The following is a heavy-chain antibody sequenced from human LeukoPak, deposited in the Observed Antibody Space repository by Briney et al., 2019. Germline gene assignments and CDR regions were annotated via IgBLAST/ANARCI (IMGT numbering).Heavy chain of an antibody. CDR1: GFTFSSYW. CDR2: ISGSGGAT. J-gene: IGHJ4*02. D-gene: IGHD5-12*01. Sequence: GGSLRLSCAVSGFTFSSYWMTWVRQAPGKGLEWLSAISGSGGATYYADSVKGRFTISRDNSKNTLYLQMNSLRAEDTAVYYCAKGAVGGYDYWGQGTLVTISS. V-gene: IGHV3-23*01. CDR3: AKGAVGGYDY.